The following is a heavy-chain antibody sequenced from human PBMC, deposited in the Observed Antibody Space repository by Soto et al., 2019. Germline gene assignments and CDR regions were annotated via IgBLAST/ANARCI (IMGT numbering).Heavy chain of an antibody. D-gene: IGHD2-15*01. CDR2: INHSGST. CDR1: GGSFSGYY. CDR3: ARIYCSGGSCYQTILYYYYYMDV. Sequence: SETLSLTCAVYGGSFSGYYWSWIRQPPGKGLEWIGEINHSGSTNYNPSLKSRVTISVDTSKNQFSLKLSSVTAADTAVYYCARIYCSGGSCYQTILYYYYYMDVWGKGTTVTVSS. V-gene: IGHV4-34*01. J-gene: IGHJ6*03.